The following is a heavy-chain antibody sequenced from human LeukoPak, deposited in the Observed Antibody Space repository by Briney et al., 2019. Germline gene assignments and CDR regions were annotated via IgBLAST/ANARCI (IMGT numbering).Heavy chain of an antibody. CDR3: ARSGGSRISRVEWGPEGPVSDYYYYYMDV. J-gene: IGHJ6*03. V-gene: IGHV1-18*01. CDR1: GYAFTSYG. CDR2: ISAYNGNT. Sequence: ASVKVSCKASGYAFTSYGISWVRQAPGQGLEWMGWISAYNGNTNYAQRLQGRVTMTTDTSTSTAYMELRSLRSDDTAVYYCARSGGSRISRVEWGPEGPVSDYYYYYMDVWGKGTTVTVS. D-gene: IGHD1-26*01.